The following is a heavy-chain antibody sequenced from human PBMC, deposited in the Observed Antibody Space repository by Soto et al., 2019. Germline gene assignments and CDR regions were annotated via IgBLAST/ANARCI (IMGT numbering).Heavy chain of an antibody. CDR2: IYWDEDK. J-gene: IGHJ4*02. CDR1: GFSLSTRGVA. D-gene: IGHD5-12*01. Sequence: QITLKESGPTLVKPTQPLPLTCTLSGFSLSTRGVAVGWFRQPPGKALEWLALIYWDEDKWYSPSLKSRLTITDDTSKNQVVLTMTNMYPWDTATYYCAHRPRGYAYYFDYWGQGTLVTVSS. V-gene: IGHV2-5*02. CDR3: AHRPRGYAYYFDY.